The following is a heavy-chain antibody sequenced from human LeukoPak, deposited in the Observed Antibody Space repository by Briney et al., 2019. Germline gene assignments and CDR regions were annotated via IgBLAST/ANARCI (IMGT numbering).Heavy chain of an antibody. CDR3: ARPSDSGTFDY. D-gene: IGHD1-7*01. V-gene: IGHV4-59*08. CDR2: IYYSGST. CDR1: GGSISSYY. Sequence: SETLSLTCTVSGGSISSYYWSWVRQPPGRGLEWIGYIYYSGSTNYNPSLKSRVTISVDTSKNQFSLKVSSVTAADTAVYYCARPSDSGTFDYWGQGTLVTVSS. J-gene: IGHJ4*02.